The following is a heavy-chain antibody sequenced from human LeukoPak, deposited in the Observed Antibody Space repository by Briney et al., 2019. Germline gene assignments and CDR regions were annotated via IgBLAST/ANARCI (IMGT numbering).Heavy chain of an antibody. D-gene: IGHD2-15*01. J-gene: IGHJ4*02. CDR1: GYTFTGYY. V-gene: IGHV1-2*02. Sequence: ASLKVSCKASGYTFTGYYMHWVRQAPGQGLEWMGWINPNSGGTNYAQKLQGSVTMTRDTSISTAYMELSRLRSDDTAVYYCARDGQFMGGFNYWGQGTLVTVSS. CDR2: INPNSGGT. CDR3: ARDGQFMGGFNY.